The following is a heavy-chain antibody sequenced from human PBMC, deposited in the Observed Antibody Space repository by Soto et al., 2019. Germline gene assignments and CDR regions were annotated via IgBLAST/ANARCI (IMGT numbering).Heavy chain of an antibody. CDR1: GYTFTSYG. V-gene: IGHV1-18*01. CDR2: ISAYNGNT. Sequence: ASVKVSCKASGYTFTSYGISWVRQAPGQGLEWMGWISAYNGNTNYAQKLQGRVTMTTDTSTSTAYMELRSLRSDDTAVYYCASATDYDFWSGYWGSGYYFDYWGQGTLVTVSS. D-gene: IGHD3-3*01. J-gene: IGHJ4*02. CDR3: ASATDYDFWSGYWGSGYYFDY.